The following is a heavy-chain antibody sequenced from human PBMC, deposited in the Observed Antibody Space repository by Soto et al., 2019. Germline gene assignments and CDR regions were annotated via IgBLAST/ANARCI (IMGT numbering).Heavy chain of an antibody. Sequence: QVQLQESGPGLVKPSQTLSLTCTVSGGSINSGDYYWSWIRQPPGKGLEWIGYVYYSGSTYYNPPLRXXVXIXXDTYKNHFFLYLTSVTAADTAVYYCARFGLTTALLWGQGTLVTVSS. J-gene: IGHJ4*02. CDR2: VYYSGST. CDR1: GGSINSGDYY. CDR3: ARFGLTTALL. D-gene: IGHD4-17*01. V-gene: IGHV4-30-4*01.